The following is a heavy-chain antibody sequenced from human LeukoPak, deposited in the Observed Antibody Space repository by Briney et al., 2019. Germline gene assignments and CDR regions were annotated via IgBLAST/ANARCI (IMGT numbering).Heavy chain of an antibody. CDR3: ARHGSYCFDS. V-gene: IGHV4-30-4*01. CDR1: GGSISSGDYY. CDR2: IYYSGST. Sequence: PSETLSLTCTVSGGSISSGDYYWSWIRQPPGKGLEWIGYIYYSGSTYYNPSLKSRVTISIDTSKNQLSLRLSSVTAADTAVYYCARHGSYCFDSWGQGTLVTVSS. D-gene: IGHD3-10*01. J-gene: IGHJ4*02.